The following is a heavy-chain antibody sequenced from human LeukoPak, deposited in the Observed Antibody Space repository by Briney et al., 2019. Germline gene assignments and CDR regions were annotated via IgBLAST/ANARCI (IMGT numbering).Heavy chain of an antibody. Sequence: SQTLSLTCTVSGGSISSGDYYWNWIRQPPGKGLEWIGYIYYSGSTYYNPSLKSRVTISVDTSKNQFSLKLSSVTATDTAVYYCARDHTVRGAWDYWGQGTLVTVSS. CDR3: ARDHTVRGAWDY. J-gene: IGHJ4*02. CDR2: IYYSGST. V-gene: IGHV4-30-4*01. CDR1: GGSISSGDYY. D-gene: IGHD4-17*01.